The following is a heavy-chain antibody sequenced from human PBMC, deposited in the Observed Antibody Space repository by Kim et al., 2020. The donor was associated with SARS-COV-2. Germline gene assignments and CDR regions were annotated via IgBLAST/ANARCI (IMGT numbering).Heavy chain of an antibody. J-gene: IGHJ6*02. CDR3: ARGDYYGSGSYYNVRHHYYYYYGMDV. Sequence: SVKVSCKASGGTFSSYAISWVRQAPGQGLEWMGGIIPIFGTANYAQKFQGRVTITADKSTSTAYMELSSLRSEDTAVYYCARGDYYGSGSYYNVRHHYYYYYGMDVWGQGTTVTVSS. D-gene: IGHD3-10*01. CDR2: IIPIFGTA. CDR1: GGTFSSYA. V-gene: IGHV1-69*06.